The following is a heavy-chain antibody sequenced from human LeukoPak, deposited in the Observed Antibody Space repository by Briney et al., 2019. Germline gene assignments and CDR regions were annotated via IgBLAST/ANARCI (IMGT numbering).Heavy chain of an antibody. J-gene: IGHJ4*02. V-gene: IGHV1-2*02. D-gene: IGHD2-2*01. CDR2: INPNSGGT. CDR1: GYTFTGYY. Sequence: ASVKVSCKASGYTFTGYYMHWVRQAPGQGLEWMGWINPNSGGTNYAQKFQGRVTMTRDTSISTAYMELSRLRSDDTAVYYCARSSEYCSSTSCYALVRYYFDYWGQGTLVTVSS. CDR3: ARSSEYCSSTSCYALVRYYFDY.